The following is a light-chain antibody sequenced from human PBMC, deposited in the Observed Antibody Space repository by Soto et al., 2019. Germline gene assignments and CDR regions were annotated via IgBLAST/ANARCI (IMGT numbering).Light chain of an antibody. Sequence: QSALTQPPSVSAAPGQKVTISCSGSSSNIGNNYVSWYQQLPGTAPKLLIYENNKRPSGIPDRFSGSKSGTSATLGITGLQTGDEADYYCGTWDSSLSGGVFGTGTKVTVL. CDR1: SSNIGNNY. CDR2: ENN. J-gene: IGLJ1*01. CDR3: GTWDSSLSGGV. V-gene: IGLV1-51*02.